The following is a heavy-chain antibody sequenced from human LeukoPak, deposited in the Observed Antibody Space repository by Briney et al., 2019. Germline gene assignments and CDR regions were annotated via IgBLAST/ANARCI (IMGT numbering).Heavy chain of an antibody. Sequence: ASVKVSCKASGYTFTSYYMHWVRQAPGQGLEWMGWISAYNGNTNYAQKLQGRVTMTTDTSTSTAYMELRSLRSDDTAVYYCARVIKDYYGSGGSNWFDPWGQGTLVTVSS. V-gene: IGHV1-18*04. D-gene: IGHD3-10*01. CDR3: ARVIKDYYGSGGSNWFDP. CDR1: GYTFTSYY. CDR2: ISAYNGNT. J-gene: IGHJ5*02.